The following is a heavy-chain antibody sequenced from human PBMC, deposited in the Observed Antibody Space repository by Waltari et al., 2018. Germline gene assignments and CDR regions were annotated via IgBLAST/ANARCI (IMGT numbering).Heavy chain of an antibody. CDR3: ARDRSDCSGGSCSFDY. CDR2: IIPIFGTA. Sequence: QVQLVQSGAEVKKPGSSVKVSCKASGGTFSNYAINWVRQAPGQGLEWMGGIIPIFGTAKYAQKFQGRVRITADKSPSTAYMELSSLISEDTAVYYCARDRSDCSGGSCSFDYWGQGTLVTVSS. J-gene: IGHJ4*02. D-gene: IGHD2-15*01. CDR1: GGTFSNYA. V-gene: IGHV1-69*13.